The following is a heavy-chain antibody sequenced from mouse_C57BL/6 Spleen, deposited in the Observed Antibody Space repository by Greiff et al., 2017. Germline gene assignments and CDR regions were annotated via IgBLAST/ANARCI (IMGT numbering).Heavy chain of an antibody. D-gene: IGHD1-1*01. CDR2: INPSTGGT. Sequence: EVQLQPSGPELVKPGASVKISCKASGYSFTGYYMNWVKQSPEKSLEWIGEINPSTGGTTYNQKFKAKATLTVDKSSSTAYMQLKSLTSEYSAVYYCARSTTVVADYFDYWGQGTTLTVSS. J-gene: IGHJ2*01. CDR1: GYSFTGYY. V-gene: IGHV1-42*01. CDR3: ARSTTVVADYFDY.